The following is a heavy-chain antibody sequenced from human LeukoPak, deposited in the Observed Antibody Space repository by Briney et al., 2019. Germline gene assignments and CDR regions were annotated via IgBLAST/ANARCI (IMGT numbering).Heavy chain of an antibody. J-gene: IGHJ4*02. CDR3: ARRRYSYGVFDY. CDR2: IYHSGST. D-gene: IGHD5-18*01. Sequence: PSETLSLTCAVSGYSISSGYYWGWIRQPPGKGLEWIGSIYHSGSTYYNPSLKSRVTISVDTSKNQFSLKLSSVTAADTAVYYCARRRYSYGVFDYWGQGTLVTVSS. CDR1: GYSISSGYY. V-gene: IGHV4-38-2*01.